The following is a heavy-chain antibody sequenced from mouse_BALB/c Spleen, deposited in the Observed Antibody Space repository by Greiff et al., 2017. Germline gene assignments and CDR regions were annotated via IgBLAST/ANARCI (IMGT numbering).Heavy chain of an antibody. D-gene: IGHD1-1*01. J-gene: IGHJ4*01. CDR2: INPYNDGT. V-gene: IGHV1-14*01. CDR1: GYTFTSYV. Sequence: VQLKESGPELVKPGASVKMSCKASGYTFTSYVMHWVKQKPGQGLEWIGYINPYNDGTKYNEKFKGKATLTSDKSSSTAYMELSSLTSEDSAVYYCAMATVVGAMDYWGQGTSVTVSS. CDR3: AMATVVGAMDY.